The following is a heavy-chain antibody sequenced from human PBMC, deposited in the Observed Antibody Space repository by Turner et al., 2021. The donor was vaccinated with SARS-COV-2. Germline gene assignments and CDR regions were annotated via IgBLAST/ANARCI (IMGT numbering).Heavy chain of an antibody. V-gene: IGHV3-33*01. CDR2: ILYDGSNK. D-gene: IGHD6-13*01. Sequence: QVQLVESGGGVVQPGRSLRPSWAATGFTFCSYGMHWVRQAPGKGLVWVAVILYDGSNKYYADSVKGRFTISRDNSKNTLYLQMNSLRAEDTAVYYCARASQNGYSSSWYDPDIDYWGQGTLVTVSS. CDR1: GFTFCSYG. J-gene: IGHJ4*02. CDR3: ARASQNGYSSSWYDPDIDY.